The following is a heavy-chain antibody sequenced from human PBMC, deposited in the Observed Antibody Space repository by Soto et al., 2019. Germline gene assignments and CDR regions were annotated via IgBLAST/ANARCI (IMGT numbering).Heavy chain of an antibody. CDR3: ARGQQAAIGDYYYHGLDV. Sequence: SQTLSLTCAISGDSVSSNSAAWNWIRQSPSRGLEWLGRTYYKSGWNNDYALSVKSRMTINPDTSKNQFSLHLDSVTPEDTAIYYCARGQQAAIGDYYYHGLDVWGQGTSVTVSS. CDR2: TYYKSGWNN. D-gene: IGHD3-10*01. J-gene: IGHJ6*02. V-gene: IGHV6-1*01. CDR1: GDSVSSNSAA.